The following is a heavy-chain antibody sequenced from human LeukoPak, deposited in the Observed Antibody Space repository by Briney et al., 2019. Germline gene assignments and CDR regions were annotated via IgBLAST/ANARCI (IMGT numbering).Heavy chain of an antibody. CDR2: INPNSGGT. Sequence: GASVKVSCKASGYTFTGYYMHWVRQAPGQGLEWMGWINPNSGGTNYAQKFQGGVTMTRDTSVSTAYMELSRLRSDDTAVYYCARDLTAMAGYWGQGTLVTVSS. V-gene: IGHV1-2*02. CDR3: ARDLTAMAGY. J-gene: IGHJ4*02. CDR1: GYTFTGYY. D-gene: IGHD5-18*01.